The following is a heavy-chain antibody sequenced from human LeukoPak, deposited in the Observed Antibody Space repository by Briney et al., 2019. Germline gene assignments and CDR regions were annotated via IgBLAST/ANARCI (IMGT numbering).Heavy chain of an antibody. J-gene: IGHJ4*02. CDR3: TTDGRNYDFWSGLAYYFDY. V-gene: IGHV3-15*01. CDR2: IKSKSDGGTT. CDR1: GFTFSNAW. D-gene: IGHD3-3*01. Sequence: GGSLRLSCAASGFTFSNAWMRWVRQAPGKGLEWVGRIKSKSDGGTTDYAAPVKGRFTISRDNSKNTLYLQMNSLKTEDTAVYYCTTDGRNYDFWSGLAYYFDYWGQGTLVTVSS.